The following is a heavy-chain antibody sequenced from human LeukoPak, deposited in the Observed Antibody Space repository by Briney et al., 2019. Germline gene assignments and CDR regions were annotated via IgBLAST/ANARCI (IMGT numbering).Heavy chain of an antibody. Sequence: GGSLRLSCAASGFTVSSNYMSWVRQAPGKGLEWVAVISYDGSNKYYADSVKGRFTISRDNSKNTLYLQMNSLRGEDTAVYYCAKALGDYYSYYYMDVWGKGTTVTVSS. CDR1: GFTVSSNY. V-gene: IGHV3-30*18. CDR3: AKALGDYYSYYYMDV. CDR2: ISYDGSNK. J-gene: IGHJ6*03.